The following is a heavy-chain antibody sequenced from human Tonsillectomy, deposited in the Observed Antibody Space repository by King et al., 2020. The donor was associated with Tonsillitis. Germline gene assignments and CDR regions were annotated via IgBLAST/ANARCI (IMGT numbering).Heavy chain of an antibody. CDR1: GFTFSTYV. Sequence: VQLVESGGGVVQPGRSLRLSCAASGFTFSTYVMHWVRQAPGKGLEWVAVISYDGSNKYYADSVKGRFTISRDNSKNTLDLQMNSLRAEDTAVYYCAKEWHIVVVTARPPFDYWGQGTLVTVSS. J-gene: IGHJ4*02. V-gene: IGHV3-30*18. D-gene: IGHD2-21*02. CDR2: ISYDGSNK. CDR3: AKEWHIVVVTARPPFDY.